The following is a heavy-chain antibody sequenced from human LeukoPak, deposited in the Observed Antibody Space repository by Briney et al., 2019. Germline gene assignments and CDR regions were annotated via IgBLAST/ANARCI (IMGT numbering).Heavy chain of an antibody. Sequence: NPGGSLRLSCAASGLTFNNAWMSWVRQAPGKGLEWVGRIKSKTDGGTTDYAAPVKGRFTISRDDSKNTLYLQMKSLKTEDTAVYYCTTLNDFWSGELGYWGQGTLVTVSS. CDR2: IKSKTDGGTT. V-gene: IGHV3-15*01. J-gene: IGHJ4*02. D-gene: IGHD3-3*01. CDR3: TTLNDFWSGELGY. CDR1: GLTFNNAW.